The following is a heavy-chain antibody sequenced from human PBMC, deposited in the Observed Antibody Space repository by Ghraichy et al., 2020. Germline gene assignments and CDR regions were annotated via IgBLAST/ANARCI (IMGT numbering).Heavy chain of an antibody. CDR3: AREQYDSSGYDAFDI. D-gene: IGHD3-22*01. Sequence: GESLNISCAASGFTFSSYAMHWVRQAPGKGLEWVAVISYDGSNKYYADSVKGRFTISRDNSKNTLYLQMNSLRAEDTAVYYCAREQYDSSGYDAFDIWGQGTMVTVSS. V-gene: IGHV3-30-3*01. CDR2: ISYDGSNK. J-gene: IGHJ3*02. CDR1: GFTFSSYA.